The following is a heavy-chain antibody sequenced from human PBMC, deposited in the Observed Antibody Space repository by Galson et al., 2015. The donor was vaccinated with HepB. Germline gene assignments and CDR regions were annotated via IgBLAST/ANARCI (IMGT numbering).Heavy chain of an antibody. CDR1: GFTFSSYS. CDR2: ISSSSSYI. Sequence: LRLSCAASGFTFSSYSMNWVRQAPGKGLEWVSSISSSSSYIYYADSVKGRFTISRDNAKNSLYLQMNSLRAEDTAVYYCARDQGGYCSSTSCPNDYWGQGTLVTVSS. CDR3: ARDQGGYCSSTSCPNDY. D-gene: IGHD2-2*01. V-gene: IGHV3-21*01. J-gene: IGHJ4*02.